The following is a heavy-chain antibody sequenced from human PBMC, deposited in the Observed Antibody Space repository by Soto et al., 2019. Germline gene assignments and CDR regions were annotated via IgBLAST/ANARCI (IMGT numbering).Heavy chain of an antibody. CDR1: GGTFSSYA. V-gene: IGHV1-69*01. Sequence: QVQLVQSGAEVKKPGSSVKVSCKASGGTFSSYAISWVRQAPGQGLEWMGGIIPIFGTANYAQKFLVRVTMTADESTSTDDMELSSLRSEDTAVYYCARDQHFGVVITGTVDCWGQGSLVTVSS. D-gene: IGHD3-3*01. CDR3: ARDQHFGVVITGTVDC. J-gene: IGHJ4*02. CDR2: IIPIFGTA.